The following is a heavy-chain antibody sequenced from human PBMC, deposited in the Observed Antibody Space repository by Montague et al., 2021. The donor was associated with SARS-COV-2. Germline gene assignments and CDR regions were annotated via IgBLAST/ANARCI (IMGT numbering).Heavy chain of an antibody. V-gene: IGHV3-23*01. J-gene: IGHJ4*02. CDR1: GFTFNSYA. CDR3: AEDRLYRCFDY. D-gene: IGHD2-8*02. CDR2: ICGSGGST. Sequence: SLRLSCAASGFTFNSYAMSWVRQAPGKGLEWVSAICGSGGSTYYADSVKGRFTISRDNSKNTLYLQLNSLGAEDTAVYYCAEDRLYRCFDYWGQGTLVTVSS.